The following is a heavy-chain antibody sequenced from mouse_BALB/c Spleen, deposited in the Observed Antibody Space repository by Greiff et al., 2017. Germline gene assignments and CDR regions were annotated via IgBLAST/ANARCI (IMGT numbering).Heavy chain of an antibody. CDR2: ISYSGST. Sequence: ESGPGLVKPSQSLSLTCTVTGYSITSDYAWNWIRQFPGNKLEWMGYISYSGSTSYNPSLKSRISITRDTSKNQFFLQLNSVTTEDTATYYCARNLAYWGQGTLVTVSA. CDR3: ARNLAY. V-gene: IGHV3-2*02. CDR1: GYSITSDYA. J-gene: IGHJ3*01.